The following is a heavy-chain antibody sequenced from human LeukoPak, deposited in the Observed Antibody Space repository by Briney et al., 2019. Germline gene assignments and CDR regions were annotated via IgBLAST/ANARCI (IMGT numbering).Heavy chain of an antibody. CDR2: ISSSSSTI. D-gene: IGHD3-10*01. CDR3: ARDRVVRGVSCYFDC. J-gene: IGHJ4*02. CDR1: GFIFSDYY. V-gene: IGHV3-11*04. Sequence: GGSLRLSCAASGFIFSDYYMSWIRQAPGKGLEWVSYISSSSSTIYYADSVKGRFTISRDNAKNSLYLQMNSLRAEDTAVYYCARDRVVRGVSCYFDCWGQGTLVTVSS.